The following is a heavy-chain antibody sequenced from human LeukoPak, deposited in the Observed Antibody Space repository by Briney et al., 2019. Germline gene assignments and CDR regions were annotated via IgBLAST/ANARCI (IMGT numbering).Heavy chain of an antibody. CDR1: GGSFGGYY. CDR3: ARVNVGYNYTGDY. Sequence: SETLSLTCAVYGGSFGGYYWSWIRQPPGKGLGWIGEINHSGSTNYNPSLKSRVTISVDTSKNQFSLKLSSVTAADTAVYYCARVNVGYNYTGDYWGQGTLVTVSS. D-gene: IGHD5-24*01. CDR2: INHSGST. V-gene: IGHV4-34*01. J-gene: IGHJ4*02.